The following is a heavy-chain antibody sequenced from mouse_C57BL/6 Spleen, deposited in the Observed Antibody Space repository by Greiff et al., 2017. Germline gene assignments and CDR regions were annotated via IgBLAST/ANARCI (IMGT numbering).Heavy chain of an antibody. V-gene: IGHV5-12*01. CDR3: ARRGLLRYNYFDY. CDR2: ISNGGGST. Sequence: EVQGVESGGGLVQPGGSLKLSCAASGFTFSDYYMYWVRQTPEKRLEWVAYISNGGGSTYYPDTVQGRFTISRDNAKNTLYLQMSHLKSEDTAMYYCARRGLLRYNYFDYGGQGTTLTVSS. D-gene: IGHD1-1*01. J-gene: IGHJ2*01. CDR1: GFTFSDYY.